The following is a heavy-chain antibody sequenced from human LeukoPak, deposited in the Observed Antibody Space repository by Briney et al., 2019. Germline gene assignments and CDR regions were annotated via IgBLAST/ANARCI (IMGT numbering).Heavy chain of an antibody. J-gene: IGHJ4*02. CDR2: IYYNGAT. CDR3: ARVRHGSGWDLFFDY. V-gene: IGHV4-39*01. CDR1: GGSISSGSYY. Sequence: SETLSLTCIASGGSISSGSYYWGWIRQPPGKGLEWIGSIYYNGATFYNPSLKSRLTISVDTSKNQFSLRLTSVTAADTAVYYCARVRHGSGWDLFFDYWGQGAPATVSS. D-gene: IGHD6-19*01.